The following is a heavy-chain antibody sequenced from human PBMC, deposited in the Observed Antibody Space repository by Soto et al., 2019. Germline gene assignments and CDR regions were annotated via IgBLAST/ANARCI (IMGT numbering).Heavy chain of an antibody. CDR3: VRLIGNSWLDF. V-gene: IGHV4-28*01. CDR2: IYYSGTT. Sequence: SETLSLTCAVSGYSISSSNWWGWIRQPPGKGLEWIGYIYYSGTTYYNPSLKSRVTMSVDTSKNQFSLHLNSVTPEDTAVYYSVRLIGNSWLDFWGQGTLVTVSS. J-gene: IGHJ5*01. D-gene: IGHD1-26*01. CDR1: GYSISSSNW.